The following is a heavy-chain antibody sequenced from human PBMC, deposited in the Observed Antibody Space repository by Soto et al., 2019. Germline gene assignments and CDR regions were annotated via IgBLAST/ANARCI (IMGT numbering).Heavy chain of an antibody. Sequence: GGSLRLSCAASGFTFSSYTMSWVRQAPGKGLEWVSAISGSGGSTYHADSVKGRFTISRDNSKNTLYLQMNSLRAEDTAVYYCARGIVVVTAIPRRFDYWGQGTLVTVSS. CDR2: ISGSGGST. D-gene: IGHD2-21*02. J-gene: IGHJ4*02. CDR3: ARGIVVVTAIPRRFDY. V-gene: IGHV3-23*01. CDR1: GFTFSSYT.